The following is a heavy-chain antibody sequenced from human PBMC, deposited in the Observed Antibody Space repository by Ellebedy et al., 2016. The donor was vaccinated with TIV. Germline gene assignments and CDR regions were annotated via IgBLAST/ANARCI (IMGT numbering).Heavy chain of an antibody. CDR3: ARGGSIAARLWFDY. V-gene: IGHV3-66*01. CDR2: IYSGGST. Sequence: PGGSLRLSCAASGFTVSSNYMSWVRQAPGKGLEWVSVIYSGGSTYYADTVKGRFTISRDNSKNRLYLQMNSLRAEDTAVYYCARGGSIAARLWFDYWGQGTLVTVSS. J-gene: IGHJ4*02. CDR1: GFTVSSNY. D-gene: IGHD6-6*01.